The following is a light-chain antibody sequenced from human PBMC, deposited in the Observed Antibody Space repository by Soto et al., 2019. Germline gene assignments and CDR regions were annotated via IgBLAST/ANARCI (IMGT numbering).Light chain of an antibody. CDR3: AAGNNRLNGVV. V-gene: IGLV1-44*01. CDR2: SNN. Sequence: QSVLTQPPSASGTPGQRVTISCSGSSSNIGSNTVNWYQQLPGTAPKLLIYSNNQRPSGVPDRFSGSKSGTSASLAISGLRWGEGGDYSGAAGNNRLNGVVFGGGTKLTAL. J-gene: IGLJ2*01. CDR1: SSNIGSNT.